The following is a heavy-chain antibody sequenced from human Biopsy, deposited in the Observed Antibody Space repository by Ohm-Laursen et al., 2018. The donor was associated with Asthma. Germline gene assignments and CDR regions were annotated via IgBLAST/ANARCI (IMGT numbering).Heavy chain of an antibody. CDR1: GGTFSNYV. CDR3: ARSYCGGDCFSPFDY. D-gene: IGHD2-21*01. Sequence: SVKVSCKASGGTFSNYVFSWVRQAPGQGLEWMGGIIPIFGTPSYAQNFQSRLTITADDSTSTVYMELSSLRSEDTAMYYCARSYCGGDCFSPFDYWGQGTLVTVSS. J-gene: IGHJ4*02. V-gene: IGHV1-69*13. CDR2: IIPIFGTP.